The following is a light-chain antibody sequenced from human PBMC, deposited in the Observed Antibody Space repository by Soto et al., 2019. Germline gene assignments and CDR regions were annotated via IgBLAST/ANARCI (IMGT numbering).Light chain of an antibody. CDR2: EVS. CDR1: SSDVGCYNY. CDR3: SSYISSSSPYV. Sequence: QSVLTQPASVSGSPGQSITISCTGTSSDVGCYNYVSWYPQHPGKAPKLMLYEVSNRPSGVSNRFSGSKSGNTASLTISGLQAEDEGDYYCSSYISSSSPYVLGTGTKVTVL. J-gene: IGLJ1*01. V-gene: IGLV2-14*01.